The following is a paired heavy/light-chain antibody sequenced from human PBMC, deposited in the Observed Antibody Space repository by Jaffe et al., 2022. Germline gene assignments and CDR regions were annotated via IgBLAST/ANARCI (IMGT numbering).Light chain of an antibody. Sequence: DIVMTQSPDSLAVSLGERATIKCKSSQSVLYSSSNKNYLGWYQQKAGQPPKLLISWASTRESGVPDRFSGSGSGTDFTLTISSLQAEDVAVYYCHQYYSPPLTFGPGTKVEIK. V-gene: IGKV4-1*01. CDR3: HQYYSPPLT. CDR1: QSVLYSSSNKNY. CDR2: WAS. J-gene: IGKJ3*01.
Heavy chain of an antibody. D-gene: IGHD4-17*01. V-gene: IGHV3-30*02. CDR3: AKATDYGVSSYFQY. J-gene: IGHJ1*01. CDR2: IWYDGNSK. Sequence: QVQLVESGGGVVQPGGSLRLSCAASGFSFSTYGMHWVRQAPGKGLEWVTFIWYDGNSKFYADSVKGRFTVSRDNSRNTVSLEMTGLRTDDTAVYYCAKATDYGVSSYFQYWGQGTLVTVSS. CDR1: GFSFSTYG.